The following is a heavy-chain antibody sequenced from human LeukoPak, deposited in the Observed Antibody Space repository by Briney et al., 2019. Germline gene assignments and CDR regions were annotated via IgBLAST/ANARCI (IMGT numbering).Heavy chain of an antibody. V-gene: IGHV4-34*01. CDR2: INHSGST. Sequence: SETLSLTCAVYGGSFSGYYWSWIRQPPGKGLEWIGEINHSGSTNYNPSLKSRVTISVDTSKNQFSLKLSSVTAADTAVYYCARGYSSGWYGGRPRPTNWFDPWGQGTLVTVSS. CDR1: GGSFSGYY. J-gene: IGHJ5*02. D-gene: IGHD6-19*01. CDR3: ARGYSSGWYGGRPRPTNWFDP.